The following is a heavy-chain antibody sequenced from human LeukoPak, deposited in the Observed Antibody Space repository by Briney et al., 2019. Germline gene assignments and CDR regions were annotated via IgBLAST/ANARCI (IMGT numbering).Heavy chain of an antibody. CDR1: GFTFNNYA. CDR3: AKDLYGDYDFDC. V-gene: IGHV3-23*01. Sequence: GGSLRLSCAASGFTFNNYAMNWVRQAPGKGLEWVSVITSSGSTYHADSVKGRFTISRDNSKNTLYLQMNSLRAEVTAIYYCAKDLYGDYDFDCWGRGTLVTVSS. J-gene: IGHJ4*02. D-gene: IGHD4-17*01. CDR2: ITSSGST.